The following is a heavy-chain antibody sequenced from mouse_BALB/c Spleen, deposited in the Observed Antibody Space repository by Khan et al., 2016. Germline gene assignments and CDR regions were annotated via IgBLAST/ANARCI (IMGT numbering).Heavy chain of an antibody. CDR3: ASTYDGYSSYYAMDY. Sequence: VQLQESGPGLVQPSQSLSITCTVSGFSLTSYGVHWVRQSPGKGLEWLGVIWSGGSTDYNAAFISRLSISKDNSKSQVFFKMNSLQANDTAIYYCASTYDGYSSYYAMDYWGQGTSVTVSP. J-gene: IGHJ4*01. CDR1: GFSLTSYG. D-gene: IGHD2-3*01. CDR2: IWSGGST. V-gene: IGHV2-2*02.